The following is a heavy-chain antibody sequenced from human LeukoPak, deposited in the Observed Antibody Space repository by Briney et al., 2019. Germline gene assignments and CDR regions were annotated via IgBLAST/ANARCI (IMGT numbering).Heavy chain of an antibody. D-gene: IGHD6-19*01. CDR3: ARAGSDWAIDY. J-gene: IGHJ4*02. V-gene: IGHV3-33*01. CDR1: GFTPSSYG. CDR2: IWYDGSYK. Sequence: VGSLRLSCAASGFTPSSYGMHWVRQAPGKGLEWVAVIWYDGSYKYYGDSVKGRFTISRDYSENTLFLQMSSLRAEDTAVYYCARAGSDWAIDYWGQGTLVTVSS.